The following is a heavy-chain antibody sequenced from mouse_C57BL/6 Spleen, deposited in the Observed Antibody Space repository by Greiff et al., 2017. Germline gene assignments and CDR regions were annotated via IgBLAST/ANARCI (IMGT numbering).Heavy chain of an antibody. CDR3: ALYDYNYAMDC. CDR2: IDPSDSYT. CDR1: GYTFTSSW. Sequence: QVQLQQPGAELVKPVASVKLSCKASGYTFTSSWMQWVKPRPGQGLEWIGEIDPSDSYTNYNQKFKGKATLTVDTSSSTAYMQLSSLTSEDSAVYCCALYDYNYAMDCWGQGTSDTVSS. V-gene: IGHV1-50*01. J-gene: IGHJ4*01. D-gene: IGHD2-4*01.